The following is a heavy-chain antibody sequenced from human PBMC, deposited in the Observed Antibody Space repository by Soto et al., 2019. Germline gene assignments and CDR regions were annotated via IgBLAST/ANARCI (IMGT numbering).Heavy chain of an antibody. V-gene: IGHV2-5*01. Sequence: SGPTLVNPTQTLTLTCTFSWFSFRTSVVVVGLILQPPGNSLEWLALIYWNDDNRYSPSLNSMLTITRYTSKNQVFLTMTNMYXVVTATYYCVSGSSPKWFDPWGQGTLVTVSS. J-gene: IGHJ5*02. CDR1: WFSFRTSVVV. CDR3: VSGSSPKWFDP. CDR2: IYWNDDN. D-gene: IGHD3-10*01.